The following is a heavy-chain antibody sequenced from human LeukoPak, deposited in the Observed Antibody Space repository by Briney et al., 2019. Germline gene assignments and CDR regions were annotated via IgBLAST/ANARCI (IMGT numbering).Heavy chain of an antibody. CDR2: LYTGVSA. Sequence: TGGSLRLSCAASGFSVSSNHITWVRQAPGKGLEWVSILYTGVSAYYADSVRGRFTLSRDNSKNTVYLQMTSLRAEDTAVYYCARGGYIGSYSGAFDIWGQGTLVTVSS. D-gene: IGHD2-15*01. CDR1: GFSVSSNH. V-gene: IGHV3-53*01. CDR3: ARGGYIGSYSGAFDI. J-gene: IGHJ3*02.